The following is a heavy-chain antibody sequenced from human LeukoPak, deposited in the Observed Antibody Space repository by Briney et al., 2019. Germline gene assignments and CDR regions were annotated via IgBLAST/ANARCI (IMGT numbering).Heavy chain of an antibody. CDR1: GFTFSSYT. Sequence: GGSLRLSCTASGFTFSSYTMNWVRQAPGKGLEWISSITSNSKYIFYADSLKGRFTISRDNAKNSLYLQMNSLRAEDTAVYFCARTYHSGYSYGGDAFDIWGQGTMVTVSS. CDR3: ARTYHSGYSYGGDAFDI. J-gene: IGHJ3*02. CDR2: ITSNSKYI. D-gene: IGHD5-18*01. V-gene: IGHV3-21*01.